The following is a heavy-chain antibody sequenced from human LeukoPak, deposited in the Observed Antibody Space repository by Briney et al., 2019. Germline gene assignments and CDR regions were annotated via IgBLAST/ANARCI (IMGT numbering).Heavy chain of an antibody. Sequence: ASVKVSCKASGYTFTGYYMHWVRQAPGQGLEWMGWINPNSGGTNYAQKFQGRVTMTRDTSISTAYMELSRLRSDDTAVYYCARGRTGGSYLGAYWGQGTLVTVSS. CDR1: GYTFTGYY. D-gene: IGHD1-26*01. CDR2: INPNSGGT. J-gene: IGHJ4*02. CDR3: ARGRTGGSYLGAY. V-gene: IGHV1-2*02.